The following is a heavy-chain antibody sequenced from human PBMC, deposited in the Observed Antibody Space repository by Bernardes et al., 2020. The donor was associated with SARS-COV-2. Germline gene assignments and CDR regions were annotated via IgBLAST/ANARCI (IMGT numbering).Heavy chain of an antibody. J-gene: IGHJ3*02. V-gene: IGHV4-59*01. CDR2: IYYSGST. CDR3: AKHDYGGNLAAFDI. Sequence: SETLSLTCTVSGGCISSYYWSWIRQPPGKGLEWIGYIYYSGSTNYNPSLKSRVTISVDTSKNQFSLKLSSVTAADTAVYYCAKHDYGGNLAAFDIWGQGTMVTVSS. CDR1: GGCISSYY. D-gene: IGHD4-17*01.